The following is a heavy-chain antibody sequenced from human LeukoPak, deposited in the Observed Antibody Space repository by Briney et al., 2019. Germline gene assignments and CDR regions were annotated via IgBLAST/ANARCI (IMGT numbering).Heavy chain of an antibody. J-gene: IGHJ4*02. V-gene: IGHV4-59*01. CDR2: IYYSGST. CDR3: AREDGSSSVGGFDY. CDR1: GGSISSYY. D-gene: IGHD6-6*01. Sequence: SETLSLTCTVSGGSISSYYWSWIRQPPGKGLEWIGYIYYSGSTNYNPSLKSRVTISVDTSKNQFSLKLSSVTAADTAVYYCAREDGSSSVGGFDYWGQGTLVTVSP.